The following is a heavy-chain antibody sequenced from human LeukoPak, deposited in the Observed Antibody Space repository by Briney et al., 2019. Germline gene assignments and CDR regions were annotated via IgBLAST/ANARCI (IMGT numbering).Heavy chain of an antibody. V-gene: IGHV1-18*01. Sequence: GASVKVSCKASGGTFSSYAISWVRQAPGQGLEWMGWISAYNGNTNYAQKLQGRVTMTTDTSTSTAYMELRSLRSDDTAVYYCARDYAVSYDFWSGDQGWFDPWGQGTLVTVSS. CDR3: ARDYAVSYDFWSGDQGWFDP. D-gene: IGHD3-3*01. CDR2: ISAYNGNT. J-gene: IGHJ5*02. CDR1: GGTFSSYA.